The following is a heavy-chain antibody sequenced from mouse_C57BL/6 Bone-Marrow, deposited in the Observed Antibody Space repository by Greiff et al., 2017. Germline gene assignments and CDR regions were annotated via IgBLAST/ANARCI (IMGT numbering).Heavy chain of an antibody. V-gene: IGHV14-2*01. CDR1: GFNIKDYY. D-gene: IGHD1-1*01. CDR2: IDPADGGT. CDR3: ASSGYGRGDY. Sequence: VQLQQSGAELVKPGASVKLSCTASGFNIKDYYMHWVKQRTEQGLEWIGRIDPADGGTKYDPKFKGKATLTADTSSSPAYLQLSSVTSEVTSVYYCASSGYGRGDYWGQGTTLTVSS. J-gene: IGHJ2*01.